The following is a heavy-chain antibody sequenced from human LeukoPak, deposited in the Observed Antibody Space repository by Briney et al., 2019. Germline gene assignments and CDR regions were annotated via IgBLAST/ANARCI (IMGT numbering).Heavy chain of an antibody. CDR3: ARYDSSGYYFEAGAFDI. D-gene: IGHD3-22*01. V-gene: IGHV3-74*01. CDR2: INGDGRNI. J-gene: IGHJ3*02. Sequence: GGSLRLSCVASGFTFSSYWMHWVRQDPRKGLVWVSRINGDGRNINYADSVRGRFTISRDNAKNTLFLQMNTLRVEDTAVYYCARYDSSGYYFEAGAFDIWGQGTMVTVSS. CDR1: GFTFSSYW.